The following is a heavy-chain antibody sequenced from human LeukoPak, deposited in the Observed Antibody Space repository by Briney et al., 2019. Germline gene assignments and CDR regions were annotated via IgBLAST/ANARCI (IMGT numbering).Heavy chain of an antibody. V-gene: IGHV4-39*01. CDR1: GGSISSSTYY. D-gene: IGHD6-13*01. CDR3: ASSPKIAGHIYYYHYYMDV. Sequence: KPSGTLSLPCPFSGGSISSSTYYWGWIRQPPGKGLEWIWSIDYSGTTYYNPSLKSPFTISEDTSKNQFSLKLSSVTAADTAVYYCASSPKIAGHIYYYHYYMDVWGKGTTVTVSS. J-gene: IGHJ6*03. CDR2: IDYSGTT.